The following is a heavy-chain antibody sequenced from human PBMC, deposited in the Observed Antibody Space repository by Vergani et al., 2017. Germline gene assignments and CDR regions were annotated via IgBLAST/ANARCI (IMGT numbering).Heavy chain of an antibody. CDR1: GYSISRGYY. Sequence: VQLQESGPGLVKPSETLSLTCSVSGYSISRGYYWGWIRQPPGKGLEWVSTISSDGGSTYYADSVKGRFTISRDNSKNTLSLQMNSLTAEDTAIYYCAGPQGTSAYYYGGFDYWGQGILVTVSS. CDR3: AGPQGTSAYYYGGFDY. CDR2: ISSDGGST. D-gene: IGHD3-22*01. V-gene: IGHV3-23*01. J-gene: IGHJ4*02.